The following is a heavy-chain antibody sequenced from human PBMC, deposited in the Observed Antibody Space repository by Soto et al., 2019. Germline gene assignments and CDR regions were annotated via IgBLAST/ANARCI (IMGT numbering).Heavy chain of an antibody. CDR3: AKGILSATIGPYAMDV. V-gene: IGHV3-30*18. CDR2: ISYDGNYI. CDR1: GGTFSSYA. D-gene: IGHD3-16*01. Sequence: SCKASGGTFSSYAMHWVRQAPGKGLECVGVISYDGNYIYYADSVKGRFTISRDNSKNTLYVQVNSLRPEDTAVYYCAKGILSATIGPYAMDVWGQGTTVTVSS. J-gene: IGHJ6*02.